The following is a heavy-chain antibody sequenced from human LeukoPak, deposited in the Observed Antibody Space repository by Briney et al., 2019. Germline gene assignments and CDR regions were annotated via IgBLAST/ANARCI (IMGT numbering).Heavy chain of an antibody. CDR3: AREEGSGDHYYMDV. D-gene: IGHD6-25*01. CDR1: GGSLSSYY. CDR2: IYTSGST. V-gene: IGHV4-4*07. Sequence: PSETLSLTCTVSGGSLSSYYWSWIRQPAGKGLEWIGRIYTSGSTNYNPSLKSRVTMSVDTAKNQFSLTLSSATAADTAVYYCAREEGSGDHYYMDVWGKGTTVTVSS. J-gene: IGHJ6*03.